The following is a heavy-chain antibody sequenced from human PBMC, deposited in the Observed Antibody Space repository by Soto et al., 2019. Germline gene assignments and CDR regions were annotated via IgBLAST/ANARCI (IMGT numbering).Heavy chain of an antibody. V-gene: IGHV4-61*01. CDR1: GASVSSGNYY. D-gene: IGHD1-26*01. CDR3: ARGSGSYSAY. CDR2: ISYSGST. Sequence: QVQLQESGPGLVKPSETLSLTCTVSGASVSSGNYYWSWIRQPPGMGLECIGYISYSGSTNYNPLLKSRVARSIDTSKNQFPLKLSSVTDADTAVYYCARGSGSYSAYWGQGTLVTVSS. J-gene: IGHJ4*02.